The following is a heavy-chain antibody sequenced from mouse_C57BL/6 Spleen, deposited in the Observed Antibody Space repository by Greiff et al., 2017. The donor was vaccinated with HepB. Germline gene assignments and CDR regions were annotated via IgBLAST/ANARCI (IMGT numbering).Heavy chain of an antibody. CDR2: INPSTGGT. D-gene: IGHD1-1*02. Sequence: EVQLQQSGPELVKPGASVKISCKASGYSFTGYYMHWVKHSSEKSLEWIGEINPSTGGTSYNQKCKGKATLTVDKSSSTAYMQLKSLTSEDSAVYYCAIWGGYYFDYWGQGTTLTVSS. J-gene: IGHJ2*01. V-gene: IGHV1-43*01. CDR3: AIWGGYYFDY. CDR1: GYSFTGYY.